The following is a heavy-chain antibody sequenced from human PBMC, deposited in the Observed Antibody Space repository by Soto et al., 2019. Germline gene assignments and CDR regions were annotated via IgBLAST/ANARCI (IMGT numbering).Heavy chain of an antibody. J-gene: IGHJ6*02. D-gene: IGHD6-13*01. CDR1: GGSISSGTSY. CDR2: IFYSGSF. V-gene: IGHV4-31*03. Sequence: SETLSLTCSVSGGSISSGTSYWSWIRQRPGEGLEWIGYIFYSGSFYYTPSLRGRVLILADTSKNQFTLTLSSVTAADTAVYYCARAGYSSSWNPGDYYYGMDVWGQGTTVTVSS. CDR3: ARAGYSSSWNPGDYYYGMDV.